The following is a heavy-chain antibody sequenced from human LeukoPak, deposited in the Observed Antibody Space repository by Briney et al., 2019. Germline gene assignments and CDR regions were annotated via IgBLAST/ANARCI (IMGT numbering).Heavy chain of an antibody. J-gene: IGHJ4*02. CDR3: ARMELPYYFDY. D-gene: IGHD1-26*01. Sequence: GASVKVSCKASGYTFTSYGISWVLQAPGQGLEWMGWISCYNGNTNYAQKFQGRVTMTTDTSTSTAHRERRILRCDDTAVYYCARMELPYYFDYWGQGTLVTVSS. CDR1: GYTFTSYG. V-gene: IGHV1-18*01. CDR2: ISCYNGNT.